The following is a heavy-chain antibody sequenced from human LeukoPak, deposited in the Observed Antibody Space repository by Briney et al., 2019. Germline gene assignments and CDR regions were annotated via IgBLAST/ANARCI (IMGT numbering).Heavy chain of an antibody. D-gene: IGHD6-19*01. CDR1: GFSFDDFA. V-gene: IGHV3-9*01. Sequence: GGSLRLSCEASGFSFDDFAMHWVRQVPGKGLEWVSGISWNSNTIGYADSVKGRFTISRDNVKKSLYLQMDSLTVEDTALYYCAKDKGTSGWHVIFDYWGQGTLVSVSS. J-gene: IGHJ4*02. CDR2: ISWNSNTI. CDR3: AKDKGTSGWHVIFDY.